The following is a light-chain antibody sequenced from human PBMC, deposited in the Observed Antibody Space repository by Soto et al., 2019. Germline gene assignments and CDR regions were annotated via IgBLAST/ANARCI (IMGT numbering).Light chain of an antibody. CDR1: QGISTH. Sequence: DIQMTQSPSSLSASIGDSVTITCRASQGISTHLAWYQEKPGKVPKILIYAASTLQPGVPSRFSGTGFGTHFTLTFSSLQPEDVATYYGQKYNTVPWTFGQGTKV. V-gene: IGKV1-27*01. J-gene: IGKJ1*01. CDR3: QKYNTVPWT. CDR2: AAS.